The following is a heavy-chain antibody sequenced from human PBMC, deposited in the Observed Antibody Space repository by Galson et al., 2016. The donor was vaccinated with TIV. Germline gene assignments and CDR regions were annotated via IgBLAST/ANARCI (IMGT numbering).Heavy chain of an antibody. CDR2: INAGNGKT. CDR3: ARPPYCGGDCYKYDY. J-gene: IGHJ4*02. CDR1: GYTLTIYA. V-gene: IGHV1-3*01. D-gene: IGHD2-21*01. Sequence: SVKVSCKASGYTLTIYAMHWVRQAPGQRLEWMGWINAGNGKTKYSQKFQGRLTITRDTSASTAYMELSSLRSDDTAVYYYARPPYCGGDCYKYDYWGQGTLVTVSS.